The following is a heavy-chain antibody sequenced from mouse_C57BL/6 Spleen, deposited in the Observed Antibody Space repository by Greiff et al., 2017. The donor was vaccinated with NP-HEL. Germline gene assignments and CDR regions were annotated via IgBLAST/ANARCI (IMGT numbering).Heavy chain of an antibody. J-gene: IGHJ3*01. V-gene: IGHV1-55*01. CDR2: IYPGSGST. CDR3: ARTSYYAKMAWFAY. CDR1: GYTFTSYW. Sequence: VQLQQPGAELVKPGASVKLSCKASGYTFTSYWITWVKQRPGQGLEWIGDIYPGSGSTNYNEKFKSKATLTVDTSSSTAYMQLRSLTSEDSAVYYCARTSYYAKMAWFAYWGQGTLVTVSA. D-gene: IGHD2-1*01.